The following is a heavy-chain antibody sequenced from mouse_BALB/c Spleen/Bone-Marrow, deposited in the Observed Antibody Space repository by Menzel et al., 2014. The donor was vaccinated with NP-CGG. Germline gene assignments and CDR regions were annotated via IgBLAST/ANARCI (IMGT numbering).Heavy chain of an antibody. Sequence: VQLQQSGAELVKPGASVKLSCTASGFNIKDTYMHWVKQRPEQGLEWIGRIDPANGNTKYDPKFQGKATITADTSSNTAYLQLSSLTSEDTAVYYCASYVYGYYFDYWGPVHHSHSRH. CDR1: GFNIKDTY. D-gene: IGHD2-2*01. CDR2: IDPANGNT. J-gene: IGHJ2*01. CDR3: ASYVYGYYFDY. V-gene: IGHV14-3*02.